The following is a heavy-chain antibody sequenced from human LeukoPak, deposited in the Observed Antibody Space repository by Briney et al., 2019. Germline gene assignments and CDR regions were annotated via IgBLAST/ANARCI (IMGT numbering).Heavy chain of an antibody. Sequence: GGSLRLSCAASGFTFSSYAMSWVRQAPGKGLEWVSAISGSGGSTYYADSVKGRFTISRDNSKNTLYLQVNSLRAEDTVVYYCAKQLGYCSDGSCYFPYWGQGTLVTVSS. CDR2: ISGSGGST. J-gene: IGHJ4*02. CDR1: GFTFSSYA. V-gene: IGHV3-23*01. CDR3: AKQLGYCSDGSCYFPY. D-gene: IGHD2-15*01.